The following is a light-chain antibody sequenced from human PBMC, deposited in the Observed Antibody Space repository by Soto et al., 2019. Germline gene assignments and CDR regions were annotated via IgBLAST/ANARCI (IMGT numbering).Light chain of an antibody. CDR1: QSVSSSY. V-gene: IGKV3D-15*01. CDR3: QQYNNWPLT. CDR2: GAS. J-gene: IGKJ4*01. Sequence: IVLTQSPVTLSLSPGERATLSCRSSQSVSSSYLAWYQQKPGQAPRLLIYGASSRATGIPDRFSGSASGTEFTLTISSLQSEDFAIYYCQQYNNWPLTFGGGTKVDIK.